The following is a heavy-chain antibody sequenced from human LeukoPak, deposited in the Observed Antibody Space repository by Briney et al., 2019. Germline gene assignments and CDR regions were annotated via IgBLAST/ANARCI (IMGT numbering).Heavy chain of an antibody. J-gene: IGHJ4*02. Sequence: PSEALSLTCTVSGGSISSYYWSWIRQPPGKGLEWIGDIYYSGSTNYNPSLKSRVTISVDTSKNQFSLRLSSVTAADTAVYYSARLASGSYGPLTPFDYWGQGTLVTVSS. V-gene: IGHV4-59*08. CDR2: IYYSGST. D-gene: IGHD1-26*01. CDR3: ARLASGSYGPLTPFDY. CDR1: GGSISSYY.